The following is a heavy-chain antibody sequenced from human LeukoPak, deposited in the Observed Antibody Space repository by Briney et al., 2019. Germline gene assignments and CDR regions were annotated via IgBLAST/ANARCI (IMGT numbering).Heavy chain of an antibody. J-gene: IGHJ4*02. CDR1: GFTFSSYG. Sequence: GRSLRLSCAASGFTFSSYGMHWVRQAPGKGLEWVAVISYDGSNKYYADSVKGRFTISRDNSKNTLYLQMNSLRAEDTAVYYCAKVPYYDILTGPIDYWGQGTLVTVSS. CDR2: ISYDGSNK. V-gene: IGHV3-30*18. CDR3: AKVPYYDILTGPIDY. D-gene: IGHD3-9*01.